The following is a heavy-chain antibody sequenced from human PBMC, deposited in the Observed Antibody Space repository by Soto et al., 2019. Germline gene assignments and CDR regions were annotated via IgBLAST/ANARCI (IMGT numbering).Heavy chain of an antibody. D-gene: IGHD5-12*01. CDR2: IIRIFHTP. J-gene: IGHJ4*02. Sequence: SVKVSCKASGGTFSSYAFSWVRQAPGQGLEWMGGIIRIFHTPTYAQKFQGRVTITADESTSTAYTELITLRSDDTAVYYCVHRRDGYNSAFFDYWGQRTLVTVSS. CDR1: GGTFSSYA. V-gene: IGHV1-69*13. CDR3: VHRRDGYNSAFFDY.